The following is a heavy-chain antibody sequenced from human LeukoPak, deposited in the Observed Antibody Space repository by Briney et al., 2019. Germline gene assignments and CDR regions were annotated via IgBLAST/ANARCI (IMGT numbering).Heavy chain of an antibody. CDR1: GFTFSGYS. D-gene: IGHD2-2*01. CDR3: ARGGIVVVPAAMGWFDP. Sequence: GGSLRLSCAASGFTFSGYSMNWVRPAPGKGLEWVSYISSSSSTIYYADSVKGRFTISRDNAKNSLYLQMNSLRAEDTAVYYCARGGIVVVPAAMGWFDPWGQGTLVTVSS. V-gene: IGHV3-48*04. J-gene: IGHJ5*02. CDR2: ISSSSSTI.